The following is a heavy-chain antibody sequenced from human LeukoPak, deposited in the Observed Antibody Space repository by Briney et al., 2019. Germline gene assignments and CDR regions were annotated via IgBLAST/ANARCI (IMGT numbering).Heavy chain of an antibody. V-gene: IGHV3-23*01. D-gene: IGHD3-22*01. CDR1: GITLSNYG. J-gene: IGHJ4*02. CDR3: AKRGVVIRVILVGFHKEAYYFDS. Sequence: GGSLRLSCAVSGITLSNYGMSWVRQAPGKGLEWVAGISDSGGRTNYADSVKGRFTIPRDNPKNTMYLQMNSLRAEDTAVYFCAKRGVVIRVILVGFHKEAYYFDSWGQGTLVTVSS. CDR2: ISDSGGRT.